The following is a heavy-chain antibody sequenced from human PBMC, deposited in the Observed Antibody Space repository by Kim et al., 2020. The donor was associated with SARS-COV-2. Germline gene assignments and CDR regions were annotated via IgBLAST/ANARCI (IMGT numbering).Heavy chain of an antibody. CDR1: GFTFGDYA. V-gene: IGHV3-9*01. Sequence: GGSLRLSCAASGFTFGDYAIHWVRQAPGKGLEWVSGISWSSGSIGYADSVKGRFTISRDKAKNSLYLQMNSLRAEDTDVYYCEKATSYDWLLQQGYGMVVWGQGTTVNVSS. CDR3: EKATSYDWLLQQGYGMVV. CDR2: ISWSSGSI. D-gene: IGHD3-9*01. J-gene: IGHJ6*02.